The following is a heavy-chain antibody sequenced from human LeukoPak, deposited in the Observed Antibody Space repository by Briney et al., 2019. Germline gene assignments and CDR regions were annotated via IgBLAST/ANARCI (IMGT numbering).Heavy chain of an antibody. V-gene: IGHV4-30-4*01. D-gene: IGHD2-2*01. CDR3: ARTGSSTSSGFDI. Sequence: PSETLSLTCTVSGGSISSGDYYWSWIRQPPGKGLEWIGYIYYSGSTYYNPSLKSRVTISVDTSKNQFSLKLSSVTAADTAVYYCARTGSSTSSGFDIWGQGTMVTVSS. CDR2: IYYSGST. J-gene: IGHJ3*02. CDR1: GGSISSGDYY.